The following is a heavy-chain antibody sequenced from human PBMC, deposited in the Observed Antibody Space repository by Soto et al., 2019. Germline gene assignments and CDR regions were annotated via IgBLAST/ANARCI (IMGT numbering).Heavy chain of an antibody. Sequence: QVQLVQSGAEVKKPGASVKVSCKASGYPFTSYGISWVRQAPGQGLEWMGWIRAYNGNTNYARKLQGRVPMTPHTHTSTAYMELRSPGSDDTAIYYGARGLPPEDYWGQGILVSVSS. CDR1: GYPFTSYG. V-gene: IGHV1-18*01. CDR3: ARGLPPEDY. CDR2: IRAYNGNT. J-gene: IGHJ4*02.